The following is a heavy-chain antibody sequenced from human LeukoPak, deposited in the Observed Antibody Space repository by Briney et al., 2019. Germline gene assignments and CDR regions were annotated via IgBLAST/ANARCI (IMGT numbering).Heavy chain of an antibody. V-gene: IGHV4-34*01. CDR2: INHSGST. D-gene: IGHD3-3*01. J-gene: IGHJ5*02. Sequence: SETLSLTCAVYGGSFSGYYWSWIRQPPGKGLEWIREINHSGSTNYNPSLKSRVTISVDTSKNQFSLKLSSVTAADTAVYYCARSEYYDFWSGFNWFDPWGQGTLVTVSS. CDR1: GGSFSGYY. CDR3: ARSEYYDFWSGFNWFDP.